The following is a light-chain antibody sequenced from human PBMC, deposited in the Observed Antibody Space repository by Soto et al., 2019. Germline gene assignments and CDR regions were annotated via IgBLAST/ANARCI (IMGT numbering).Light chain of an antibody. J-gene: IGLJ1*01. CDR2: EGS. CDR3: CSYAGSSTLYV. Sequence: QSVLTQPASVSGSPGQSITISCTGTSSDVGSYNLVSWYQQHPGKAPKLMIYEGSKRPSGVSNRFSGSKSGNTASLTISGLPAEDEADYYCCSYAGSSTLYVFGTGTKLTVL. CDR1: SSDVGSYNL. V-gene: IGLV2-23*01.